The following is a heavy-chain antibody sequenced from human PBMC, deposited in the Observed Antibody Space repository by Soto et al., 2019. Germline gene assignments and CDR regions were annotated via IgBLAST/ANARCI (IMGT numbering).Heavy chain of an antibody. J-gene: IGHJ3*02. Sequence: PSETLSLTCTVSGGSISSSAFFWGWIRQPPGKGLEWIGSIDYSGTTYYNTSLRTRATISVDTSKNQFSLKLSSVTAADTAVYYCASKFGELLADAFDIWGQGTMVTVS. CDR2: IDYSGTT. CDR1: GGSISSSAFF. V-gene: IGHV4-39*01. CDR3: ASKFGELLADAFDI. D-gene: IGHD3-10*01.